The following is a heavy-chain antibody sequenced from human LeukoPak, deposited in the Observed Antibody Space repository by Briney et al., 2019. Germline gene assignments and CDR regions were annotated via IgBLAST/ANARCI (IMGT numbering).Heavy chain of an antibody. Sequence: ASVKVSCKASGGTFSSYAISWVRQAPGQGLEWMGGIIPIFGTANYAQEFQGRVTITADESTSTAYMELSSLRSEDTAVYYCARDPQGGAAGAYFDYWGQGTLVTVSS. CDR1: GGTFSSYA. CDR3: ARDPQGGAAGAYFDY. CDR2: IIPIFGTA. J-gene: IGHJ4*02. D-gene: IGHD6-13*01. V-gene: IGHV1-69*13.